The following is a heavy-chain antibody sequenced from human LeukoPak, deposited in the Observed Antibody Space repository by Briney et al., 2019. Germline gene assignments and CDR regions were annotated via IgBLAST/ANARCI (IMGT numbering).Heavy chain of an antibody. CDR1: GGSLNGYY. CDR3: ARHVYGEGMVV. J-gene: IGHJ6*04. CDR2: IHSSGGT. V-gene: IGHV4-59*08. D-gene: IGHD4-17*01. Sequence: SETLSLTCTVSGGSLNGYYWGWIRQPPGKGLECIGYIHSSGGTAHKASLKSRLTISLDTSKTQFSLTLSSVTAADTAVYYCARHVYGEGMVVWGKGTTVTVSS.